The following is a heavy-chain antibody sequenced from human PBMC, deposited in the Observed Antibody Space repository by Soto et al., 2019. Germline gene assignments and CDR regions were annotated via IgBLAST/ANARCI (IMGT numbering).Heavy chain of an antibody. V-gene: IGHV4-59*02. CDR2: IYDSGST. CDR3: AGENWGNSNWFDP. D-gene: IGHD3-16*01. J-gene: IGHJ5*02. Sequence: QVQLQESGPGLVKPSETLSLTCTVSGGSVSNDYWSWIRQPPGKGLEWIGYIYDSGSTYYNPSLKSRVTLSVDTSKNQFSLKLRSVTAADTAVYYCAGENWGNSNWFDPWGQGTLVTVSS. CDR1: GGSVSNDY.